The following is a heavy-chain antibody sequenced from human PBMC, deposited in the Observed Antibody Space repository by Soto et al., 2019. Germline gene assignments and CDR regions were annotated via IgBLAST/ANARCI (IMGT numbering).Heavy chain of an antibody. Sequence: PGESLKISCKGSGYSFTSYWISWVRQMPGKGLEWMGRIDPSDSYTNYSPSFQGHVTISADKSISTAYLQWSSLKASDTAMYYCARHGTTVTPLGAFDIWGQGTMVTVSS. CDR3: ARHGTTVTPLGAFDI. CDR1: GYSFTSYW. V-gene: IGHV5-10-1*01. D-gene: IGHD4-17*01. J-gene: IGHJ3*02. CDR2: IDPSDSYT.